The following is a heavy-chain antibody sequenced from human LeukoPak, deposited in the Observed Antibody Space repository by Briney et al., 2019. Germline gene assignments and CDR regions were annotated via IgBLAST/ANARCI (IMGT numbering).Heavy chain of an antibody. V-gene: IGHV1-2*02. CDR3: ARVWQWLVPWAFDI. Sequence: ASVKVACKASGYTFTCYYRQGVRQAPGQGVEWVGWMNTNSGGTNYAQKFQGRVTMTRDTSISTAYMELSRLRSDDTAVYYCARVWQWLVPWAFDIWGQGTMVTVSS. CDR1: GYTFTCYY. D-gene: IGHD6-19*01. CDR2: MNTNSGGT. J-gene: IGHJ3*02.